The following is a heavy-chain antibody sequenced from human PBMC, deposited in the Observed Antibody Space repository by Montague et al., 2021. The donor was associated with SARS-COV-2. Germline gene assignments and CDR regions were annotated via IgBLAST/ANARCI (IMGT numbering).Heavy chain of an antibody. CDR1: GFTFSSYT. V-gene: IGHV3-23*01. D-gene: IGHD4-11*01. CDR2: ISGSGSST. Sequence: SLRLSCAASGFTFSSYTMTWVRRAPGKGLEWVSAISGSGSSTYYADSVKGRFTISRDNSKNTLYLQMNSLRTEDTAVYYCAKGSQKLQLPNWGQGTLVTVSS. J-gene: IGHJ4*02. CDR3: AKGSQKLQLPN.